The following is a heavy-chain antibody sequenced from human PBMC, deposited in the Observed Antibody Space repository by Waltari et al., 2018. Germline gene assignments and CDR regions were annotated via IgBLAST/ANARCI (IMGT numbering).Heavy chain of an antibody. CDR2: THYSWST. J-gene: IGHJ4*02. CDR1: GGSISSRSYY. Sequence: QLQLQEPGPGLVKPSETLSLTCTVSGGSISSRSYYSGWIRQSLGKGLEWIGITHYSWSTHYNPSLRNRVTISVDTSKNQFSLKLSSVTAADTAVYYCARESGRDYYLDYWGQGTLVTVSS. CDR3: ARESGRDYYLDY. V-gene: IGHV4-39*07. D-gene: IGHD3-10*01.